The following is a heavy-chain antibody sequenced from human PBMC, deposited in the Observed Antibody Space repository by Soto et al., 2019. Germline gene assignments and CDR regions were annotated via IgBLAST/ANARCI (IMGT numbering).Heavy chain of an antibody. CDR3: ATMGTPVTGLYYFDY. D-gene: IGHD4-17*01. Sequence: QVQLQESGPGLVKPSQTLSLTCTVSGGSISSGNYYWGWIRQPPGKGLEWIGFISYSGTTHYSASLRSRVSISVDTSNNQFSLDLSSVTAADTAVYYCATMGTPVTGLYYFDYWGQGTLVNVSS. J-gene: IGHJ4*02. V-gene: IGHV4-30-4*01. CDR2: ISYSGTT. CDR1: GGSISSGNYY.